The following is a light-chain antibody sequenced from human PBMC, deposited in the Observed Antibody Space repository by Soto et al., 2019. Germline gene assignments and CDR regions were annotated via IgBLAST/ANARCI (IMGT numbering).Light chain of an antibody. CDR2: VNI. V-gene: IGLV1-40*01. J-gene: IGLJ3*02. CDR1: TSNIGAGYD. CDR3: QSYDSSLSGWV. Sequence: QSVLTQPPSVSGAPGLRVTISCTGSTSNIGAGYDVHWYQQLPGTAPKLLIYVNINRPSGVPDRFSGSKSGTSASLAITGLQAEDEADYYCQSYDSSLSGWVFGGGTKLTVL.